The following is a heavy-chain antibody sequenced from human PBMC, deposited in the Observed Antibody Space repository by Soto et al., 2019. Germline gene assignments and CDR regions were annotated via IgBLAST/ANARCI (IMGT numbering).Heavy chain of an antibody. CDR2: IYYSGST. D-gene: IGHD3-9*01. Sequence: SETLSLTCTVSGGSISSGGYYWSWIRQHPGKGLEWIGYIYYSGSTYYNPSLKSRVTISVDTSKNQFSLKLSSVTAADTAVYYCARVSRYFDWLSNRYYFDYWGQGTLVTVSS. V-gene: IGHV4-31*03. CDR3: ARVSRYFDWLSNRYYFDY. CDR1: GGSISSGGYY. J-gene: IGHJ4*02.